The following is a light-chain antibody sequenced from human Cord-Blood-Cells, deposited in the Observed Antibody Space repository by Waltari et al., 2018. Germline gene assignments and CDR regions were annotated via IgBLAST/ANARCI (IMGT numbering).Light chain of an antibody. Sequence: QSALTQPASVSGSPGQSITISCTGTSSDVGGYNLVSWYQQHPGKAPKLMIYEGSKRASGVSNRFSGSKSGNTASLTISGLQAEDEADYYCCSYAGSSTDVVFGGGTKLTVL. CDR3: CSYAGSSTDVV. J-gene: IGLJ2*01. CDR1: SSDVGGYNL. V-gene: IGLV2-23*01. CDR2: EGS.